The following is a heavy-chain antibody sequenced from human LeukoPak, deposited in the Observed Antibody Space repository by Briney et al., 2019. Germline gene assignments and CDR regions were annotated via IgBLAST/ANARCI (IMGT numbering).Heavy chain of an antibody. CDR3: AREGPYYDSSGSMGGYFDY. J-gene: IGHJ4*02. D-gene: IGHD3-22*01. V-gene: IGHV3-7*01. Sequence: PGGSLRLSCAASGFTFSSYWMSWVRQAPGKGLEWVANIEQDGSEKYYVDSVKGRFTISRDNAKNSLYLQMNSLRAEDTAVYYCAREGPYYDSSGSMGGYFDYWGQGTLVTVSS. CDR2: IEQDGSEK. CDR1: GFTFSSYW.